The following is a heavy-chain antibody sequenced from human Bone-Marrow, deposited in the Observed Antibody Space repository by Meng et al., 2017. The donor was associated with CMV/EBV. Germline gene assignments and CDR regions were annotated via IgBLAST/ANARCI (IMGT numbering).Heavy chain of an antibody. CDR2: IIPIFGTA. V-gene: IGHV1-69*05. J-gene: IGHJ6*02. Sequence: SVKVSCKASGGTFSSYATSWVRQAPGQGLEWMGGIIPIFGTANYAQKFQGRVTITTDESTSTAYMELSSLRSEDTAVYYCARDRGDGYNSKRYYYYGMDVWGQGTTVTVSS. CDR1: GGTFSSYA. CDR3: ARDRGDGYNSKRYYYYGMDV. D-gene: IGHD5-24*01.